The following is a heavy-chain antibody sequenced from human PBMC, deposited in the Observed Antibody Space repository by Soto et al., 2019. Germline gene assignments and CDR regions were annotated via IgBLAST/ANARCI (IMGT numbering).Heavy chain of an antibody. Sequence: SETLSLTCTVSGGSISSGGYYWSWIRQHPGKGLEWIGCIYYSGSTYYNPSLKSRVTISVDTSKNQFSLKLSSVTAADTAVYYCARHSDILTGYYFPPFDYWGQGTLVTVSS. CDR1: GGSISSGGYY. V-gene: IGHV4-39*01. D-gene: IGHD3-9*01. CDR3: ARHSDILTGYYFPPFDY. CDR2: IYYSGST. J-gene: IGHJ4*02.